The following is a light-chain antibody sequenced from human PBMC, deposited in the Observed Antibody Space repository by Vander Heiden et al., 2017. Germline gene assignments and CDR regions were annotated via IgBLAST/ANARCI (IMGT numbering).Light chain of an antibody. J-gene: IGKJ3*01. Sequence: EIVMTQSPATLSVSPGERATLSCRASQSVSSNLAWYKQKPGQAPRLLIYGASTRAKGIKARFSGSGDGTEVTLTIISRQSEDFAIYYCQQENYGHLLFTFGHGTKVDIK. V-gene: IGKV3-15*01. CDR3: QQENYGHLLFT. CDR1: QSVSSN. CDR2: GAS.